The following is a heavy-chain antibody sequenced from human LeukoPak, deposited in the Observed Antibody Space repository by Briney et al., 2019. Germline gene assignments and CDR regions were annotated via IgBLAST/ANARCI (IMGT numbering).Heavy chain of an antibody. Sequence: GGSLRLSCAASGFTFSNYAMHWVCQAPGKGLEYVSAIGGNGDTSYYADSVKGRFTISRDNSKNTVYLQMGSLRTEDMAVYYCATRHEYSYPYWGQGTLVTVSS. CDR1: GFTFSNYA. CDR2: IGGNGDTS. V-gene: IGHV3-64*02. CDR3: ATRHEYSYPY. D-gene: IGHD5-18*01. J-gene: IGHJ4*02.